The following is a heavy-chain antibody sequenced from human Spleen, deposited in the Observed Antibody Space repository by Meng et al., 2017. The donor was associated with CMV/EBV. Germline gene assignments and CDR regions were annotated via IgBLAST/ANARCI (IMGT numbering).Heavy chain of an antibody. CDR3: ARDCRSRPSCSYPYYYGMDV. D-gene: IGHD2-2*01. Sequence: GGSLRLSCAASGFTFSSYGMHWVRQAPGKGLEWVAFIRYDGSNKYYADSVKGRFTISRDNAKNSLYLQMNSLRAEDTAVYYCARDCRSRPSCSYPYYYGMDVWGQGTTVTVSS. V-gene: IGHV3-30*02. CDR1: GFTFSSYG. J-gene: IGHJ6*02. CDR2: IRYDGSNK.